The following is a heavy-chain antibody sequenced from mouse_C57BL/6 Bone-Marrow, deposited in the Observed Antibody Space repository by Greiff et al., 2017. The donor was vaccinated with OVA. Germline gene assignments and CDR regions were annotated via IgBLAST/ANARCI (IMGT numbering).Heavy chain of an antibody. CDR3: ARKAFYDYDGDYFDY. CDR2: ISYSGST. CDR1: GYSITSDY. V-gene: IGHV3-8*01. Sequence: EVKLQESGPGLAKPSQTLSLTCSVTGYSITSDYWNWIRKFPGNKLEYMGYISYSGSTYYNPSLKSRISITRNTSKNQYYLQLNSVTTEDTATYYCARKAFYDYDGDYFDYWGQGTTLTVSS. D-gene: IGHD2-4*01. J-gene: IGHJ2*01.